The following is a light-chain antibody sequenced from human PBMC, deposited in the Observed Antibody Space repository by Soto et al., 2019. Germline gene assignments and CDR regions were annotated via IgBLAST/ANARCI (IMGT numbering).Light chain of an antibody. Sequence: TQSPVALSASDRDRVPFTCLATQSIGTYINWHQQKPGTAHKLLISVASRLEGGVPSMFRSSGAGTDFTLTISSLQPEDFATYYCQNANSFPWTFGQGSKVDI. CDR3: QNANSFPWT. V-gene: IGKV1-39*01. CDR1: QSIGTY. J-gene: IGKJ1*01. CDR2: VAS.